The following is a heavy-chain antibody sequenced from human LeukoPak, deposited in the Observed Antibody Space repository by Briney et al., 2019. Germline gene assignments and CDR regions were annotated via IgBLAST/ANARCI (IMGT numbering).Heavy chain of an antibody. V-gene: IGHV1-69*06. CDR1: GGTCSSYA. CDR3: ARVKDGSYYFDY. Sequence: GASVKVSCKASGGTCSSYAISWVRQAPGQGLEWMGGIIPIFGTANYAQKFQGRVTITADKSTSTAYMELSSLRSEDTAVYYCARVKDGSYYFDYWGQGTLVTVSS. J-gene: IGHJ4*02. D-gene: IGHD2-15*01. CDR2: IIPIFGTA.